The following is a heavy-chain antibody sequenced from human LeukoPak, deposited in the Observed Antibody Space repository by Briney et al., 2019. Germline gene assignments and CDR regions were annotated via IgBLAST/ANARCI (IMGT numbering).Heavy chain of an antibody. V-gene: IGHV4-34*01. CDR2: INHSGST. D-gene: IGHD2-21*01. Sequence: SETLSLTCAVYGGSFSGYYWSWIRQPPGKGLEWIGEINHSGSTNYNPSLKSRVTISVDTSKNQFSLKLSSVTAADTAVYYCARHIDSGSIFYFDYWGQGTLVTVSS. CDR1: GGSFSGYY. CDR3: ARHIDSGSIFYFDY. J-gene: IGHJ4*02.